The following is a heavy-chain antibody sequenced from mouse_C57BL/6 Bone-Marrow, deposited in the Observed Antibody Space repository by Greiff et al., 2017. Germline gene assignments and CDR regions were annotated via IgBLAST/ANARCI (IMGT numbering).Heavy chain of an antibody. CDR1: GFTFSSYG. CDR2: ISSGGSYT. D-gene: IGHD1-1*01. Sequence: EVQRVESGGDLVKPGGSLKLSCAASGFTFSSYGMSWVRQTPDKRLEWVATISSGGSYTYYPASVKGRFTISRDNAKNTLYLQMSSLKSEDTAMYYCARTSYYGSRNWYFDVWGTGTTVTVSS. J-gene: IGHJ1*03. CDR3: ARTSYYGSRNWYFDV. V-gene: IGHV5-6*01.